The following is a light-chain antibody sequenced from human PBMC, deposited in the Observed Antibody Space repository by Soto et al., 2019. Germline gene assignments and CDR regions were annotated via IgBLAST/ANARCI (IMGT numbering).Light chain of an antibody. CDR2: GAS. CDR1: QSVSSSY. Sequence: EILMTQSPATLSVSPGERATLSCRASQSVSSSYLAWYQQKPGQAPRLLIYGASSRATGIPDRFSGSRSGTDFTLTISRLEPEDFAVYYCQQYGSSLPITFGPGTRLEIK. CDR3: QQYGSSLPIT. V-gene: IGKV3-20*01. J-gene: IGKJ5*01.